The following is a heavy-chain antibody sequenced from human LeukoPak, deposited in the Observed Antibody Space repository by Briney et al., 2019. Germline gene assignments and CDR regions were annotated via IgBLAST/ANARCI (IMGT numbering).Heavy chain of an antibody. D-gene: IGHD2-8*01. CDR2: VFYSGKT. J-gene: IGHJ3*02. CDR1: GGSISISSYY. CDR3: AGDTNLRDSFDI. Sequence: PSETLSLTCTVSGGSISISSYYWSWIRQSPGKGLERIGYVFYSGKTDYSPSLRSRVSMSVDTSKNQFSLKVTSVTAADTAVYYGAGDTNLRDSFDIWGKGTMVTASS. V-gene: IGHV4-61*01.